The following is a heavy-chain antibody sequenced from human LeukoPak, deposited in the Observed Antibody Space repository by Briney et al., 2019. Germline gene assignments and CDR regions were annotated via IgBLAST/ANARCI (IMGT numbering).Heavy chain of an antibody. Sequence: PSETLSLTCTVSGGSFTNYYWTWIRQPPGKGLEWIGHIYYSGSTNYNPSLKSRVTISVDTSKSQFSLKLTSVTAADTAVYYCSRGRIFYDSTGYYYWGQGTLVTVSS. V-gene: IGHV4-59*01. CDR3: SRGRIFYDSTGYYY. CDR1: GGSFTNYY. CDR2: IYYSGST. D-gene: IGHD3-22*01. J-gene: IGHJ4*02.